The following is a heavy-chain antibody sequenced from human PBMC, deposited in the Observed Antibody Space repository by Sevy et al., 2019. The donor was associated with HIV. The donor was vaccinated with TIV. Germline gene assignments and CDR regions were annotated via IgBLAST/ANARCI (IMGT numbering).Heavy chain of an antibody. D-gene: IGHD3-3*01. Sequence: GGSLRLSCAASGFTFSSYDMHWVRQAPGKGLEWVAVISYDGSNKYYADSVKGRFTISRDNSKNTLYLQMNSLRAEDTAVYYCAGDFWSGYYRVEGAFDIWGQGTMVTVSS. CDR2: ISYDGSNK. J-gene: IGHJ3*02. CDR3: AGDFWSGYYRVEGAFDI. V-gene: IGHV3-30-3*01. CDR1: GFTFSSYD.